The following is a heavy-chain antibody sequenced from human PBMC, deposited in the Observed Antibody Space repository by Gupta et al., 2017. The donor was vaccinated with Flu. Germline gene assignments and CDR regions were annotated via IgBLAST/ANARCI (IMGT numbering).Heavy chain of an antibody. CDR1: GYTFSDYY. CDR3: ASSIAVADDFDY. J-gene: IGHJ4*02. Sequence: QVQLVQSGAEVKKSGASAKVSCKASGYTFSDYYMHWVRQAPGQGLEWMGWISPDSGGANYAQKFQGRVTLTRDTSISTAYLELSRLRPDDTAFYYCASSIAVADDFDYWGQGTLVTVSS. D-gene: IGHD6-19*01. V-gene: IGHV1-2*02. CDR2: ISPDSGGA.